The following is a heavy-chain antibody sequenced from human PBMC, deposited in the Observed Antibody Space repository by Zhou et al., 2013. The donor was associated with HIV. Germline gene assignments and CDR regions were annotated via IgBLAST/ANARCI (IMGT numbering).Heavy chain of an antibody. CDR2: IIPILGIA. J-gene: IGHJ5*02. CDR3: ARGPGTFVWSGGWFDP. CDR1: GGTFSSYA. D-gene: IGHD3-3*01. V-gene: IGHV1-69*04. Sequence: QVQLVQSGAEVKKPGSSVKVSCKASGGTFSSYAISWVRQAPGQGLEWMGRIIPILGIANYAQKFQGRVTITADKSTSTAYMELSSLRSEDTAVYYCARGPGTFVWSGGWFDPWGQGTLVTVSS.